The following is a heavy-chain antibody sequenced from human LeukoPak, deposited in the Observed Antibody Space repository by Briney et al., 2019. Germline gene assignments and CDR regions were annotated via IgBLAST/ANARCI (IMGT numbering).Heavy chain of an antibody. D-gene: IGHD3-3*01. Sequence: ASVKVSCKASGYTFTAYYMHWVRQAPGQGLEWMGWINPNSGGTNYAQKFQGRVTMTRDTSISTAYMELSRLRSDDTAVYYCARDPSTYEEQLAFDYWGQGTLVTVSS. V-gene: IGHV1-2*02. J-gene: IGHJ4*02. CDR3: ARDPSTYEEQLAFDY. CDR2: INPNSGGT. CDR1: GYTFTAYY.